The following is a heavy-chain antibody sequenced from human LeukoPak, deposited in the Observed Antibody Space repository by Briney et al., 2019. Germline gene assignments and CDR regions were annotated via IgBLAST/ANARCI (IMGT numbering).Heavy chain of an antibody. J-gene: IGHJ4*02. Sequence: ASVKVSCKASGYTFTSYGISWVRQAPGQGLEWMGGIIPIFGTANYAQKFQGRVTITADESTSTAYMELSSLRSEDTAVYYCARAGVGARGDFDYWGQGTLVTVSS. D-gene: IGHD1-26*01. CDR2: IIPIFGTA. CDR3: ARAGVGARGDFDY. V-gene: IGHV1-69*13. CDR1: GYTFTSYG.